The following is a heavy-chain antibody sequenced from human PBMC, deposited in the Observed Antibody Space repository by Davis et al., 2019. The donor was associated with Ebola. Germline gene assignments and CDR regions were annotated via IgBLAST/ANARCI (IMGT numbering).Heavy chain of an antibody. D-gene: IGHD6-19*01. CDR3: VKRGDIGWYYY. CDR1: GFTFSRFT. CDR2: ITSIGGST. Sequence: GGSLRLSCSASGFTFSRFTMAWVRQAPGKGLECVSGITSIGGSTFYTDSVKGRFTISRDNSRNTLYLQMSSLRPEDTVVYYCVKRGDIGWYYYWGQGTLVTVSS. V-gene: IGHV3-64D*06. J-gene: IGHJ4*02.